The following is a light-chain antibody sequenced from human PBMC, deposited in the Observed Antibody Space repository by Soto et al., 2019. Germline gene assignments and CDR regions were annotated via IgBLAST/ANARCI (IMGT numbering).Light chain of an antibody. J-gene: IGLJ3*02. CDR1: SSDVGSYNL. CDR2: EGS. CDR3: CSYAGSSTLGV. Sequence: QYALTQPASVSGSPGQSITIYCTGTSSDVGSYNLVSWYQQHPGKAPKLMIYEGSKRPSGVSNRFSGSKSGNTASLTISGLQAEDEADYYCCSYAGSSTLGVFGGGTKVTVL. V-gene: IGLV2-23*01.